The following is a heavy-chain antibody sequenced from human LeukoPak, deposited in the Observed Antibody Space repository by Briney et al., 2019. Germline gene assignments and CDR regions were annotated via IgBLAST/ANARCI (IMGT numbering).Heavy chain of an antibody. Sequence: GGSLRLSCEASGFTFSSYGMHWVRQAPGKGLEWVAVISYDGSNKYYADSVKGRFTISRDNSKNTLYLQMNSLRAEDTAVYYCAKDHSGYDIDYWGQGTLVTVSS. CDR3: AKDHSGYDIDY. J-gene: IGHJ4*02. CDR2: ISYDGSNK. CDR1: GFTFSSYG. V-gene: IGHV3-30*18. D-gene: IGHD5-12*01.